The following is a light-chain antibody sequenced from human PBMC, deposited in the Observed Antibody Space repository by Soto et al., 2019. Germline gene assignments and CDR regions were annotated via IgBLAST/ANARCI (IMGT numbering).Light chain of an antibody. CDR1: SSDVGLYDF. J-gene: IGLJ1*01. Sequence: QSALTQPASVSGSPGQSITISCTGASSDVGLYDFVSWYQHHPGKAPKLLIFEVSYRTSGVSSRFSGSKSGNTASLTISGLQAEDEADYYCNSYTRFSTYVFGTGTKLTVL. CDR3: NSYTRFSTYV. V-gene: IGLV2-14*01. CDR2: EVS.